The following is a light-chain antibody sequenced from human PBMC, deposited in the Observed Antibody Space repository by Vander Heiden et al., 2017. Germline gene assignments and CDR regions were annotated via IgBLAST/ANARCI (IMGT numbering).Light chain of an antibody. CDR2: GAS. CDR3: QHYNDWPLS. Sequence: ELLMAHSPATLSVSLGERATLSCRASQSISSNLAWYQQKPGQTPRLLIYGASTRATQIPARFSGSGSGTEFTLTISSLQSEDFAVYYCQHYNDWPLSFGGGTKVEIK. J-gene: IGKJ4*01. V-gene: IGKV3-15*01. CDR1: QSISSN.